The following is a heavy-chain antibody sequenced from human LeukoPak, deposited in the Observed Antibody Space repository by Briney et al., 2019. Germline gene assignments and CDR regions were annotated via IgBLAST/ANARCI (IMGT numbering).Heavy chain of an antibody. Sequence: PSQTLSLTCTVSGGSISSGGYYWSWIHQHPGKGLEWIGYIYYSGSTYYNPSLKSRVTISVDTSKNQFSLKLSSVTAADTAVYYCARLSNYYDSSGYYWYYYYYGMDVWGQGTTVTVSS. CDR1: GGSISSGGYY. J-gene: IGHJ6*02. CDR3: ARLSNYYDSSGYYWYYYYYGMDV. V-gene: IGHV4-31*03. CDR2: IYYSGST. D-gene: IGHD3-22*01.